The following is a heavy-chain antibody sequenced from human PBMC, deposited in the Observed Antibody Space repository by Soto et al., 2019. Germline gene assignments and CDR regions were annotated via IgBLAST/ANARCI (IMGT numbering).Heavy chain of an antibody. CDR1: GFSFSSYA. D-gene: IGHD6-19*01. V-gene: IGHV3-30*04. CDR2: ISKDGMNK. J-gene: IGHJ5*02. CDR3: ARDMYSSDYFVKWFEP. Sequence: QVRLVESGGDVGQPGRSQRLSCTASGFSFSSYAMYWFRQPPGKGLEWVAVISKDGMNKNYADSVKGRVTVSRDNANYSLDLQLNSLRGEDTAMYYCARDMYSSDYFVKWFEPWGQGTLVTVSS.